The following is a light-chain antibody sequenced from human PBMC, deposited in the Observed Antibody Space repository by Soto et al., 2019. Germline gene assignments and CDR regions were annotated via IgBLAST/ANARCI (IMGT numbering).Light chain of an antibody. J-gene: IGLJ1*01. CDR2: QVS. V-gene: IGLV2-14*01. Sequence: QSVLTQPASVSGSPGQSITIRCTGTSXDLGGYNFVSWYQHHPGKAPKLMIYQVSNRPSGVSNRFSGSKSGNTASLTISGLQAEDEADYYCCSYTSSSPYVFGTGTKVTVL. CDR1: SXDLGGYNF. CDR3: CSYTSSSPYV.